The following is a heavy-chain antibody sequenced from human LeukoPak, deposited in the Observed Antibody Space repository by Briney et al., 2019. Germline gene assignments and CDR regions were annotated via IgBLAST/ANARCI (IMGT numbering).Heavy chain of an antibody. CDR2: ISGSGGST. Sequence: GGSLRLSCAASGFTFSSYAMSWVRQAPGKGLEWVSAISGSGGSTYYADSVKGRFTISRDNTKNTLYLQMNSLRAEDTAVYYCAREGEYCSITNCCFDYWGQGTLVTVSS. D-gene: IGHD2-2*01. V-gene: IGHV3-23*01. J-gene: IGHJ4*02. CDR3: AREGEYCSITNCCFDY. CDR1: GFTFSSYA.